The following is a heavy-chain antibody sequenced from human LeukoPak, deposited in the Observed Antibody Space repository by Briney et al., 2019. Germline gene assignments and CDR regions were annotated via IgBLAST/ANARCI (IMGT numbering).Heavy chain of an antibody. J-gene: IGHJ4*02. CDR3: ARDFRSGSYPGDY. V-gene: IGHV1-18*01. D-gene: IGHD1-26*01. Sequence: ASVKVSCKASGGTFSSYAISWVRQAPGQGLEWMGWISAYNGNTNYAQKLQGRVTMTTDTSTSTAYMELRSLRSDDTAVYYCARDFRSGSYPGDYWGQGTLVTVSS. CDR1: GGTFSSYA. CDR2: ISAYNGNT.